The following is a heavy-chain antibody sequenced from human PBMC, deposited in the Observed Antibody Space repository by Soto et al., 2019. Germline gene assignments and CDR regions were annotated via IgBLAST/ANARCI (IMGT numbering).Heavy chain of an antibody. V-gene: IGHV3-74*01. D-gene: IGHD1-26*01. Sequence: PGGSLRLSCAASGFTFSSYWMHWVRQAPGKGLVWVSRINSDGSSTSYADSVKGRFTISRDNAKNTLYLQMNSLRAEDTAVYYCARETIVGASAYYYGMDVWGQGTTVTVS. CDR1: GFTFSSYW. CDR2: INSDGSST. J-gene: IGHJ6*02. CDR3: ARETIVGASAYYYGMDV.